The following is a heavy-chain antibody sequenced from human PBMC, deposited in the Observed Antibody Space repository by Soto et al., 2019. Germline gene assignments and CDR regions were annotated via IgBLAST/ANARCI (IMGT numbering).Heavy chain of an antibody. J-gene: IGHJ5*02. CDR2: IIPIFGTA. CDR3: ARVVEVATIYWLDP. Sequence: ASVKVSCKASGGTFSSYAISWVRQAPGQGLEWMGGIIPIFGTANYAQKFQGRVTITADESTSTAYMELSSLRSEDTAVYYCARVVEVATIYWLDPWGQGTLVTVSS. CDR1: GGTFSSYA. V-gene: IGHV1-69*13. D-gene: IGHD5-12*01.